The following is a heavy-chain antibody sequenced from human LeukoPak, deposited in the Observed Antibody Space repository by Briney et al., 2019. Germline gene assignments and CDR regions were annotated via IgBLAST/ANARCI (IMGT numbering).Heavy chain of an antibody. D-gene: IGHD2-15*01. CDR2: INPAGSET. CDR1: GFSFGAYW. CDR3: ARFGYVAAVDV. J-gene: IGHJ4*02. V-gene: IGHV3-7*01. Sequence: GGSLRLPCAASGFSFGAYWMTWVRQAPGTGLEWVANINPAGSETYYVDPVKGRFSISRDNAKNLVYLQMNSLRAEDTAVYHCARFGYVAAVDVWGQGTPVTVSS.